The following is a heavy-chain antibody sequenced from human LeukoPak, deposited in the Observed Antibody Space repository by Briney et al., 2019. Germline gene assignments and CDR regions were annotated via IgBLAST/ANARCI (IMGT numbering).Heavy chain of an antibody. Sequence: GASLRLSCAASGFSFSSYAMTWVRQAPGKGLEWVSGFSWNSGSIGYADSVKGRFTISRDNAKNSLYLQMNSLRAEDTALYYCAKDTGVYCSSTSCFRYFDYWGQGTLVTVSS. CDR3: AKDTGVYCSSTSCFRYFDY. V-gene: IGHV3-9*01. CDR2: FSWNSGSI. J-gene: IGHJ4*02. D-gene: IGHD2-2*01. CDR1: GFSFSSYA.